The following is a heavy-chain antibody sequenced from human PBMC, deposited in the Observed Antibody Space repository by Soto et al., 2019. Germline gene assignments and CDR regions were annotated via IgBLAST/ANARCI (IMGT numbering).Heavy chain of an antibody. CDR2: LYSGGST. Sequence: EVQLVEPGGGLIKPGGSLRLSCAPSGLTVSTNYMNWVRKAPGKGLEWVSVLYSGGSTHYAGSVKGRFIISRDNSKNTLYLQMNSLRVEDTAVYYCARDRPGDEGDGFDIWGHGTMVTVSS. V-gene: IGHV3-53*01. J-gene: IGHJ3*02. CDR3: ARDRPGDEGDGFDI. D-gene: IGHD3-10*01. CDR1: GLTVSTNY.